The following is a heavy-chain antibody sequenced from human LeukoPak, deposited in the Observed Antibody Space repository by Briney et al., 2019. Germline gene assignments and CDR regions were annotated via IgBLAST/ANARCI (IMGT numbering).Heavy chain of an antibody. Sequence: PGGSLRLSCAASGFTFSRYAMTWVRRVPGKGLEWVSTIGGSGDLTYYADSVKGRFTISRDNSKTTLYLQMNSLRAEDTAIYYCGKDRPYDYGDSTASFDHWGQGTLVTVSS. V-gene: IGHV3-23*01. CDR3: GKDRPYDYGDSTASFDH. CDR2: IGGSGDLT. D-gene: IGHD4-17*01. J-gene: IGHJ4*02. CDR1: GFTFSRYA.